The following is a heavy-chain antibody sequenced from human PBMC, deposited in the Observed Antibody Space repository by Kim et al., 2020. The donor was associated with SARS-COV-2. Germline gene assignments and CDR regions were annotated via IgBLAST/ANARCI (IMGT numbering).Heavy chain of an antibody. CDR3: ASHPYSSGWYYFDY. D-gene: IGHD6-19*01. V-gene: IGHV3-7*03. Sequence: VDAVKSRFTIAREDAKNSLYLQMHGLRAEDTAVYYCASHPYSSGWYYFDYWGQGTLVTVSS. J-gene: IGHJ4*02.